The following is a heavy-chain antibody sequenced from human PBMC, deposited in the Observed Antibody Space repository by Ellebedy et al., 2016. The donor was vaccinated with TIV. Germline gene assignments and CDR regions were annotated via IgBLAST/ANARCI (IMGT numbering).Heavy chain of an antibody. V-gene: IGHV3-74*01. CDR2: INSDGTSL. D-gene: IGHD3-22*01. CDR1: GFTFSSYW. J-gene: IGHJ4*02. CDR3: ARAAWNYYDSSGSGY. Sequence: GESLKISXSASGFTFSSYWMHCVRQVPGKGLVWVSRINSDGTSLSYADSVQGRFTISRDNAKNTLYLQMNSLRAEDSAVYYCARAAWNYYDSSGSGYWGQGTLVTVSS.